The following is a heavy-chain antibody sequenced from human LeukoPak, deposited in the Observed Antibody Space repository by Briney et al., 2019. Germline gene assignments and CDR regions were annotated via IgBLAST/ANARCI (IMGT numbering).Heavy chain of an antibody. J-gene: IGHJ4*02. V-gene: IGHV4-34*01. Sequence: SETLSLTCAVYGGSFSGYYWSWIRQPPGKGLEWIGEINHSGSTNYNPSLKSRVTISVDTSKNQLSLKLSSVTAADTAVYYCARSSWIQLWLDFDYWGQGTLVTVSS. CDR2: INHSGST. D-gene: IGHD5-18*01. CDR1: GGSFSGYY. CDR3: ARSSWIQLWLDFDY.